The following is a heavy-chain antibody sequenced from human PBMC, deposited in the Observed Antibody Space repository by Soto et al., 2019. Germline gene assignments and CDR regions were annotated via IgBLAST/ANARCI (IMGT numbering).Heavy chain of an antibody. J-gene: IGHJ6*02. CDR3: ARHVPAAGYYYGMDV. Sequence: QVQLVQSGAEVKKPGSSVKVSCKASGGTFSSYAISWVRQAPGQGLEWMGGVIPIFGTGNYAQKFLGRVTITADESTSTAYMELSSLRSEDTAVYYCARHVPAAGYYYGMDVWGQGTTVTVSS. CDR2: VIPIFGTG. CDR1: GGTFSSYA. D-gene: IGHD2-2*01. V-gene: IGHV1-69*12.